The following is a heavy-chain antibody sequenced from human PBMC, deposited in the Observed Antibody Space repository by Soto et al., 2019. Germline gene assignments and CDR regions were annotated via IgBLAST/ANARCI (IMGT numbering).Heavy chain of an antibody. Sequence: SQTLSLTCAISGDSVSSNSAAWTWIRQSPSRGLEWLGRTYYRSKWYSDYAVSVRSRITINADTTRNQFSLQVNSVTPEDTAVYYCARGDGDYHDGNGYLGRHWGQGTRVTVSS. J-gene: IGHJ4*02. D-gene: IGHD3-22*01. CDR2: TYYRSKWYS. CDR3: ARGDGDYHDGNGYLGRH. V-gene: IGHV6-1*01. CDR1: GDSVSSNSAA.